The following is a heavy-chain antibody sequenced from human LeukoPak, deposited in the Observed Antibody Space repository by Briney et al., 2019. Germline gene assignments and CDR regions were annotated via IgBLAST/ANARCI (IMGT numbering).Heavy chain of an antibody. CDR3: ARDWKTNSFDY. CDR2: IWYDGSNK. Sequence: GSLRLSCAASGFTFSSYGMHWVRQAPGKGLEWVAVIWYDGSNKYYADYVKGRFTISRDISKNTLYLQMDSLRAGDTAIYYCARDWKTNSFDYWGQGTLVTVSS. D-gene: IGHD1-1*01. CDR1: GFTFSSYG. J-gene: IGHJ4*02. V-gene: IGHV3-33*01.